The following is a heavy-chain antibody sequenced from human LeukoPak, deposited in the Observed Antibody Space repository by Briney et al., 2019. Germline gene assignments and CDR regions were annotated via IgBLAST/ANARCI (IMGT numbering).Heavy chain of an antibody. CDR1: GFTFSSYG. J-gene: IGHJ4*02. V-gene: IGHV3-33*06. D-gene: IGHD2-15*01. CDR3: AKEDIVVVVAATPLFDY. Sequence: GGSLRLSCAASGFTFSSYGMHWVRQAPGKGLEWVAVIWYDGSNKYYADSVKGRFTISRDNSKNTLYLQMNSLRAEDTAVYYCAKEDIVVVVAATPLFDYWGQGTLVTVSS. CDR2: IWYDGSNK.